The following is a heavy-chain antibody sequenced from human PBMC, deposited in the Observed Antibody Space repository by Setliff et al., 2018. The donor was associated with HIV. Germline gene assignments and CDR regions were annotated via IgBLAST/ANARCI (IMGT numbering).Heavy chain of an antibody. Sequence: SETLSLTCTVSGGSISSSSYYWGWIRQPPGKRLEWIGSVSQSGSTYYNPSLKSRSTISVDRSKNLFSLKLISVTAADQGVYYCARVPVAGANWFDPWGLGTLVTVSS. CDR1: GGSISSSSYY. V-gene: IGHV4-39*01. CDR3: ARVPVAGANWFDP. D-gene: IGHD2-21*01. J-gene: IGHJ5*02. CDR2: VSQSGST.